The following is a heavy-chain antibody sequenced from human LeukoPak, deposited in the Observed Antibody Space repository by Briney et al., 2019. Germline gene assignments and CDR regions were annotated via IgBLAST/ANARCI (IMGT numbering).Heavy chain of an antibody. D-gene: IGHD3-9*01. CDR2: ISGSGGST. J-gene: IGHJ4*02. Sequence: PGGSLRLSCAASGFTFSSYAMSWVRQAPGKGLEWVSAISGSGGSTYYADSVKGRFTISRGNSKNTLYLQMNSLRAEDTAVYYCANNAYDILTGYFDFDYWGQGTLVTVSS. CDR3: ANNAYDILTGYFDFDY. CDR1: GFTFSSYA. V-gene: IGHV3-23*01.